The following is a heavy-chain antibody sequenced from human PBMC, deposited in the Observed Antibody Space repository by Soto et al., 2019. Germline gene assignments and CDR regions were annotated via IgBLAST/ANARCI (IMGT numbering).Heavy chain of an antibody. CDR2: IWYDGSNK. J-gene: IGHJ6*02. CDR3: ARDRVSPTSYSSSWSPGVYYYGMDV. CDR1: GFTFSSYG. D-gene: IGHD6-13*01. Sequence: QVQLVESGGGVVQPGRSLRLSCAASGFTFSSYGMHWVRQAPGKGLEWVAVIWYDGSNKYYADSVKGRFTISRDNSKNTLYLQMNSLRAEDTAVYYCARDRVSPTSYSSSWSPGVYYYGMDVWGQGTTVTVSS. V-gene: IGHV3-33*01.